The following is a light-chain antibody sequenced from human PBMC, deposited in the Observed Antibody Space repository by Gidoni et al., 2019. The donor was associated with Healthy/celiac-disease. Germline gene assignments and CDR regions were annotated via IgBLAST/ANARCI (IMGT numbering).Light chain of an antibody. J-gene: IGKJ2*01. Sequence: DIVMTQSPDSLAVSLGERATINCKSSQSVLYSSNNKNYLAWYQQKPGQPPKLLIYWASTRESGVPDRVSGSGSGTDFTLTISSLQAEDVAVYYCQQYYSTLPYTFXQXTKLEIK. CDR1: QSVLYSSNNKNY. CDR3: QQYYSTLPYT. V-gene: IGKV4-1*01. CDR2: WAS.